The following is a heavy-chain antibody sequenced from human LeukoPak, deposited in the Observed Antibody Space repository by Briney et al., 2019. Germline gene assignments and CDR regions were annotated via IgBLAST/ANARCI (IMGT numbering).Heavy chain of an antibody. CDR3: ARDHSVGATMGRY. J-gene: IGHJ4*02. V-gene: IGHV1-3*01. CDR1: GYTFTSYA. Sequence: ASVKVSCKASGYTFTSYAMHWVRQAPGQRLEWMGWINAGNGNTKYSQKFQGRVTITRDTSASTAYMELSSLRSDDTAVYYCARDHSVGATMGRYWGQGTLVTVSS. D-gene: IGHD1-26*01. CDR2: INAGNGNT.